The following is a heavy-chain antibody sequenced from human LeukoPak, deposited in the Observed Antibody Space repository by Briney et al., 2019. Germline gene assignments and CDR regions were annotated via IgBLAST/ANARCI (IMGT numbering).Heavy chain of an antibody. Sequence: SETLSLTCTVSGYSISSGYYWGWHRQPPGKGLEWIGSIYHSGSTYYNPSLKSRVTISVDTSKNQFSLKLSSVTAADTAVYYCAREGYYDSSGSSFYFDYWGQGTLVTVSS. V-gene: IGHV4-38-2*02. D-gene: IGHD3-22*01. CDR3: AREGYYDSSGSSFYFDY. J-gene: IGHJ4*02. CDR1: GYSISSGYY. CDR2: IYHSGST.